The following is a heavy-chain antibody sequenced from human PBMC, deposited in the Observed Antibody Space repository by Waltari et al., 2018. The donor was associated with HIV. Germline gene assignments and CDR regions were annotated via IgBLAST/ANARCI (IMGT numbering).Heavy chain of an antibody. CDR2: IYHSGST. J-gene: IGHJ5*02. CDR3: ARSPLGRSNGSNHAVPNWFDP. CDR1: GGSISSSNW. Sequence: QVQLQESGPGLVKPSGTLSLTCAVSGGSISSSNWWSWVRQPPGKGLEWIGEIYHSGSTNYNPSLKSRVTISVDKSKNQFSLKLSSVTAADTAVYYCARSPLGRSNGSNHAVPNWFDPWGQGTLVTVSS. D-gene: IGHD2-15*01. V-gene: IGHV4-4*02.